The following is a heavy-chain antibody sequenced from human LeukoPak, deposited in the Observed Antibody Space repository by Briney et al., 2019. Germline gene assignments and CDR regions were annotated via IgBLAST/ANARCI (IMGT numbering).Heavy chain of an antibody. CDR3: ARDLHGGNSFTSDWYFDL. J-gene: IGHJ2*01. V-gene: IGHV4-4*02. Sequence: SGTLSLTCAVSGGSISISNCNWWSWVRQPPGKGLEWIGEIYHSGSTNYNPSLKSRVTISVDKSKNQFSLKLSSVTAADTAVYYCARDLHGGNSFTSDWYFDLWGRGTLVTVSS. CDR1: GGSISISNCNW. CDR2: IYHSGST. D-gene: IGHD4-23*01.